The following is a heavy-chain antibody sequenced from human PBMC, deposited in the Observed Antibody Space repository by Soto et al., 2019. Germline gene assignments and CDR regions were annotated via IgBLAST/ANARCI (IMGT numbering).Heavy chain of an antibody. J-gene: IGHJ4*02. Sequence: ASVKVSCKASGGTFSSYAISWVRQAPGQGLEWMGGIIPIFGTANYAQKFQGRVTITADESTSTAYMELSSLRSEDTAVYYCARAYYYDSSGYYPTFDYWGQGTLVTVSS. CDR3: ARAYYYDSSGYYPTFDY. CDR2: IIPIFGTA. V-gene: IGHV1-69*13. D-gene: IGHD3-22*01. CDR1: GGTFSSYA.